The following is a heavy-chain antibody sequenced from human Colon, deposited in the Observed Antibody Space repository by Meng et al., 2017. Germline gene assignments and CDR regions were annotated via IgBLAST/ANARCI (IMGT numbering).Heavy chain of an antibody. J-gene: IGHJ4*01. CDR1: GVSISSSTYY. CDR3: AREIGARIGSNY. D-gene: IGHD6-6*01. CDR2: IYYARAT. V-gene: IGHV4-39*07. Sequence: SETLSLTCTVSGVSISSSTYYWGWLRQPAGKGLEWIGSIYYARATYSNPSLKSRVTISVDTSKNQFSLTLTSVTAADPAVYYCAREIGARIGSNYWGQGKVVTVSS.